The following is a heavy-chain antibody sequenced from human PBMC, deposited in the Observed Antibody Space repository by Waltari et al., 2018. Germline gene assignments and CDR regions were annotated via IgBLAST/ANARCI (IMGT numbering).Heavy chain of an antibody. CDR2: IRSKANSYAT. V-gene: IGHV3-73*02. J-gene: IGHJ4*02. CDR1: GFPFSGSA. D-gene: IGHD4-17*01. CDR3: TSSYGGNGY. Sequence: EVQLVESGGGLVKPGGSLKLSCAASGFPFSGSAMHWVRQASGKGLEWVGRIRSKANSYATAYAASVKGRFTISRDDSKNTAYLQMNSLKTEDTAVYYCTSSYGGNGYWGQGTLVTVSS.